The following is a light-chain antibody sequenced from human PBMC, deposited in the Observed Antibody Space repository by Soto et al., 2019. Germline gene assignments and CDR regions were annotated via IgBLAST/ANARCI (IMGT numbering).Light chain of an antibody. CDR3: QQTYTTPWT. V-gene: IGKV1-39*01. J-gene: IGKJ1*01. CDR2: DAS. Sequence: DIQMTQSPSSLSASVGDRVTITCRASQNIDSYLNWYQQRPGKAPKLLIHDASSLQSGVPSRFSGSGSGTDFALTINSLQPEDFATIYCQQTYTTPWTFGQGTKMDI. CDR1: QNIDSY.